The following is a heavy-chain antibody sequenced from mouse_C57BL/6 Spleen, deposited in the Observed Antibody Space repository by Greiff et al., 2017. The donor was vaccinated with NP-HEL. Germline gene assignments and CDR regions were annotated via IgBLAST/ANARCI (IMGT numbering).Heavy chain of an antibody. CDR2: INPGSGGT. D-gene: IGHD4-1*01. CDR1: GYAFTNYL. J-gene: IGHJ3*01. V-gene: IGHV1-54*01. CDR3: ARSGLGHWFAY. Sequence: QVHVKQSGAELVRPGTSVKVSCKASGYAFTNYLIEWVKQRPGQGLEWIGVINPGSGGTNYNEKFKGKATLTADKSSSTAYMQLSSLTSEDSAVYFCARSGLGHWFAYWGQGTLVTVSA.